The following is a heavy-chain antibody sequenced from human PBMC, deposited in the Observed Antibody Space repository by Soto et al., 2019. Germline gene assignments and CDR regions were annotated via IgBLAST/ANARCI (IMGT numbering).Heavy chain of an antibody. J-gene: IGHJ3*02. D-gene: IGHD3-22*01. V-gene: IGHV1-46*03. CDR3: ARDLAYDSSGGAFDI. CDR2: INPSGGST. CDR1: GYSITIYY. Sequence: ASVKVSCKAAGYSITIYYMHWVRQAPRQGLEWMGIINPSGGSTSYAQKFQGRVTMTRDTSTSTVYMELSSLRSEDTAVYYCARDLAYDSSGGAFDIWGQGTMVTVSS.